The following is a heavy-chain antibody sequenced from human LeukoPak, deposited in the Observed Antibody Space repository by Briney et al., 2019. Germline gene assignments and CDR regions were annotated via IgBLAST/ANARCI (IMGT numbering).Heavy chain of an antibody. J-gene: IGHJ6*03. CDR1: GGSISSYY. CDR2: IYYSGST. CDR3: ARARVGYDILTGYSPTLYYYYMDV. Sequence: SETLSLTCTVSGGSISSYYWSWIRQPPGKGLEWIGYIYYSGSTNYNPSLKSRVTISVDTSKNQFSLKLSSVTAADTAVYYCARARVGYDILTGYSPTLYYYYMDVWGKGTTVTVSS. V-gene: IGHV4-59*01. D-gene: IGHD3-9*01.